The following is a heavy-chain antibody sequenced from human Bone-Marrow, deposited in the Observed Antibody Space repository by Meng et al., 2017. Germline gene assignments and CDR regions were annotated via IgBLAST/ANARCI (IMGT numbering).Heavy chain of an antibody. J-gene: IGHJ6*02. CDR2: IYPGDSDT. D-gene: IGHD2-15*01. V-gene: IGHV5-51*01. CDR1: GYSFANYW. CDR3: ARLSGYCSGGSCYKVTQGHWYYYYGMDV. Sequence: GGSLRLSCTGSGYSFANYWIAWVRQMPGKGLEWMGIIYPGDSDTNYSPSFHGQVTSSADKSISTAYLQWSSLKASDTAMYYCARLSGYCSGGSCYKVTQGHWYYYYGMDVWGQGTTVTVSS.